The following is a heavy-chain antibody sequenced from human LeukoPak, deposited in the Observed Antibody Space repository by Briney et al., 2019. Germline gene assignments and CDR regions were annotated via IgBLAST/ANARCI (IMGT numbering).Heavy chain of an antibody. CDR3: ARHPSGSSFDY. Sequence: SETLSLTCSVSVGSIKSSSYYWGWIRKPPGKGLEWIGTIHYTGSTYYTPSLKSRVTVSVDTSNNQFSLKVSSVTAADTAVYYCARHPSGSSFDYWGQGTLVAVSS. CDR2: IHYTGST. CDR1: VGSIKSSSYY. V-gene: IGHV4-39*01. D-gene: IGHD1-26*01. J-gene: IGHJ4*02.